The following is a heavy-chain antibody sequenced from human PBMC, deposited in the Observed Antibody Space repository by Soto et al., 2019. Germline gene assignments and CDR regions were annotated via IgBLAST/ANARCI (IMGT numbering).Heavy chain of an antibody. D-gene: IGHD3-3*01. Sequence: QPGEFLRLACTASGFILSSSAMSWVRQAPGRGLEWVSAISGSGTRTYYADSVKGRFTISGDRSKNTVYLQMNSLRAEDTAVYYCAKGPTILGVVITYEYYYGMDVWGQGTTVTVSS. V-gene: IGHV3-23*01. CDR1: GFILSSSA. CDR3: AKGPTILGVVITYEYYYGMDV. CDR2: ISGSGTRT. J-gene: IGHJ6*02.